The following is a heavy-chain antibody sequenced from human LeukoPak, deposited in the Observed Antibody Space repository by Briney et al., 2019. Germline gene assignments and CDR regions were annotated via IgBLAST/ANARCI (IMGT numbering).Heavy chain of an antibody. CDR1: GGSISSSSDY. V-gene: IGHV4-39*01. CDR2: IYYSGST. Sequence: SETLSLTCTVSGGSISSSSDYWGWIRQPPGKGLEWIGSIYYSGSTYYNPSLKSRVTISVDTSKNQFSLKLSSVTAADTAVYYCARVSRFLYYYDSSGYPDYWGQGTLVTVSS. CDR3: ARVSRFLYYYDSSGYPDY. J-gene: IGHJ4*02. D-gene: IGHD3-22*01.